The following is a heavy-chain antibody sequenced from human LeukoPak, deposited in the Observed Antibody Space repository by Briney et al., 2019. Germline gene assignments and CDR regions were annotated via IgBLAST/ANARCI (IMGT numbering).Heavy chain of an antibody. Sequence: PGGSLRLSCEASGFTFSSHVMNWVRRAPGKGLEWVSVISESGRTYYADSVKGRFTISRDNSKNTLYLQMNSLRAEDTAVYYCARGGSSLDYWGQGTLVTVSS. D-gene: IGHD2-2*01. V-gene: IGHV3-53*01. CDR1: GFTFSSHV. CDR3: ARGGSSLDY. CDR2: ISESGRT. J-gene: IGHJ4*02.